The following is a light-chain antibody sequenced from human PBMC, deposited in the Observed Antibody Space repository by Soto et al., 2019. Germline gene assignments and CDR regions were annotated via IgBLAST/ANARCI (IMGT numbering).Light chain of an antibody. V-gene: IGKV3-15*01. Sequence: EIVMTQSPATLSVSPGERATLSCRASQSVSSNLAWYQQKPGQAPRLLIYGASTRATGIPARFSGSGSGTEFTLTVRSLQSEDFAVYYCQQYNNWPPVTCGQGTKVEIK. J-gene: IGKJ1*01. CDR3: QQYNNWPPVT. CDR1: QSVSSN. CDR2: GAS.